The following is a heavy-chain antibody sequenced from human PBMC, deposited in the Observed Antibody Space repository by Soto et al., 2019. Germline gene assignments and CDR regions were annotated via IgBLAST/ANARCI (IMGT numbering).Heavy chain of an antibody. D-gene: IGHD3-16*01. CDR3: SKDWGGITFAGGMDV. CDR2: ISWNSGSI. V-gene: IGHV3-9*01. CDR1: GFTFDDYA. Sequence: GGSLRLSCAASGFTFDDYAMHWVRQAPGKGLEWVSGISWNSGSIGYADSVKGRFTISRDNAKNSLYLQMNSLRAEDTALYYCSKDWGGITFAGGMDVWGQGTTVTVSS. J-gene: IGHJ6*02.